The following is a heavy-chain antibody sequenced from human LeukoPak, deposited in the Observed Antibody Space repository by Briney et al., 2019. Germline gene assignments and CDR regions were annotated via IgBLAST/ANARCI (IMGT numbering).Heavy chain of an antibody. CDR3: ARTLYYYDSSGYSDYYYGMDV. V-gene: IGHV5-51*01. Sequence: GESLKISCKGSGYSFTSYWIGWVRQMPGKGLEWMGIIYPGDSDTRYSPSFQGQVTISADKSISTAYLQWSSLKASDTAMYYCARTLYYYDSSGYSDYYYGMDVWGPGTTVTVSS. CDR1: GYSFTSYW. J-gene: IGHJ6*02. D-gene: IGHD3-22*01. CDR2: IYPGDSDT.